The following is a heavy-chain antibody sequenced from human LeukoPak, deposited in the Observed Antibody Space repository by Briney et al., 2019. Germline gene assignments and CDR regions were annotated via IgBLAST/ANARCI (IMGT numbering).Heavy chain of an antibody. CDR3: AREGSMSARPFVSIDY. Sequence: SETLSLTCTVSGGSITTYYWSWIRQPAGKGLEWMGRIHTSGNTDYNPSLQSRVTISVDTSKNQFSLKLSSVTAADTAVYYCAREGSMSARPFVSIDYWGQGTLVTVSS. CDR1: GGSITTYY. D-gene: IGHD6-6*01. J-gene: IGHJ4*02. V-gene: IGHV4-4*07. CDR2: IHTSGNT.